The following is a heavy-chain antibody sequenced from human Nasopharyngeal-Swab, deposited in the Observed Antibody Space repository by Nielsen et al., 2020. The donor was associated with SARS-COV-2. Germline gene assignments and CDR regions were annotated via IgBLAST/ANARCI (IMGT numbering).Heavy chain of an antibody. CDR2: ISSSSYI. Sequence: GGSLRLSCAASGFTFNNYNFNWVRQAPGKGLEWVSSISSSSYIYYADSVKGRFTISRDNAKNSLYLQMNSLSAEDTAVYYCAIDGLDYDFWSAYFMDVWGQGTTVTVSS. J-gene: IGHJ6*02. CDR1: GFTFNNYN. V-gene: IGHV3-21*01. D-gene: IGHD3-3*01. CDR3: AIDGLDYDFWSAYFMDV.